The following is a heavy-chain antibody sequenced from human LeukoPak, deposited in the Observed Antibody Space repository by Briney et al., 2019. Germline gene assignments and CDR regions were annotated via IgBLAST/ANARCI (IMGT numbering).Heavy chain of an antibody. CDR2: ISYDGSNK. V-gene: IGHV3-30*18. D-gene: IGHD1-7*01. Sequence: GRSLRLSCAASGFTFSSYGMHRVRQAPGKGLEWVAVISYDGSNKYYADSVKGRFTISRDNSKNTLYLQMNSLRAEDTAVYYCAKVGLELPSGMDVWGQGTTVTVSS. CDR3: AKVGLELPSGMDV. CDR1: GFTFSSYG. J-gene: IGHJ6*02.